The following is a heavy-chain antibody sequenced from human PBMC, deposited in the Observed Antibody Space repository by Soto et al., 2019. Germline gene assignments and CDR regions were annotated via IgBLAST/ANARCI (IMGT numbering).Heavy chain of an antibody. Sequence: QVQLQESGPGLVKPSQTLSLTCTVSGGSISSGDFYWSWIRQPPGKGLEWIGYILYSGTTNYNPSLESRLTISVDTSKNQFSLKLTSVTAADTAVYYCARNGALDYWGRGTLVTVSS. J-gene: IGHJ4*02. D-gene: IGHD2-8*01. CDR3: ARNGALDY. V-gene: IGHV4-30-4*01. CDR2: ILYSGTT. CDR1: GGSISSGDFY.